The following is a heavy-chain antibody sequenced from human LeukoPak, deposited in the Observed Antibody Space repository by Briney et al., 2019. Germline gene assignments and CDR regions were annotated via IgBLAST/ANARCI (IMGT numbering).Heavy chain of an antibody. CDR2: IYSGGST. D-gene: IGHD3/OR15-3a*01. CDR1: GFTVSSNY. Sequence: PGGSLRLSCAASGFTVSSNYMTWVRQAPGKGLEWVSVIYSGGSTYYADSVKGRFTISRDDSKNTAYLQMNSLKTEDTAVYYCTRHGPDWGQGTLVTVSS. V-gene: IGHV3-53*01. CDR3: TRHGPD. J-gene: IGHJ4*02.